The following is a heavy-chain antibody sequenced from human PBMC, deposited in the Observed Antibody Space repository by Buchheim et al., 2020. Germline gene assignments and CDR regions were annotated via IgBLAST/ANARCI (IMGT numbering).Heavy chain of an antibody. Sequence: EVQLMESGGGLVKPGGSLRLSCAASGFTFSSYSMNWVRQAPGKGLEWVSSISSSSYIYYEDSVKGRFTISRDTAKNSLYLQMNSLRAEDTAVYYCAGGFRDGYNYGFSKHWGYYFYYWGQGTL. V-gene: IGHV3-21*01. J-gene: IGHJ4*02. CDR3: AGGFRDGYNYGFSKHWGYYFYY. CDR1: GFTFSSYS. D-gene: IGHD5-24*01. CDR2: ISSSSYI.